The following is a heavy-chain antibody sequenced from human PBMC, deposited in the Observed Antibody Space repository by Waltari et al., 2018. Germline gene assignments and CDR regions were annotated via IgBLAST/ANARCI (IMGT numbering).Heavy chain of an antibody. V-gene: IGHV3-15*01. CDR1: GFTFGNAG. J-gene: IGHJ6*03. Sequence: EVQLVESGGGLVKPGGSLRLSCAASGFTFGNAGMSGVRQAPGRGLEGVGRIKRKTDGGTTDYAAPVKGRFTISRDDSKNTLYLQMNSLKTEDTAVYYCTTDRGRFLEGYYYMDVWGKGTTVTVSS. CDR3: TTDRGRFLEGYYYMDV. CDR2: IKRKTDGGTT. D-gene: IGHD3-3*01.